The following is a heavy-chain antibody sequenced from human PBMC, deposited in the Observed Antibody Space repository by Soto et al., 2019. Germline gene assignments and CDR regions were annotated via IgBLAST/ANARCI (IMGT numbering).Heavy chain of an antibody. D-gene: IGHD3-9*01. J-gene: IGHJ6*02. CDR3: ARAGTIFLRGCMDV. CDR1: GYTFTSYG. Sequence: QVQLVQSGAEVKKPGASVKVSCKASGYTFTSYGISWVRQAPGQGLEWMGWISAYNGNTNYAQKLQGRVTMTTVTSTSTAYMELRILISADTAVSYCARAGTIFLRGCMDVWVQGTTVTVSS. CDR2: ISAYNGNT. V-gene: IGHV1-18*01.